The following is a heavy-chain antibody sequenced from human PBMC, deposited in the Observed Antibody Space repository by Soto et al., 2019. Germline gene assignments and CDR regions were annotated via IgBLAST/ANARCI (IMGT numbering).Heavy chain of an antibody. CDR2: IYTSGST. Sequence: PSETLSLTCTVSGGSISSYYWSWIRQPAGKGLEWIGRIYTSGSTNYNPSLKSRVTISVDTSKNQFSLKLSSVTAADTAVYYCARDRPVRGVLYYYYGMDVWGQGTTVTVSS. J-gene: IGHJ6*02. CDR1: GGSISSYY. D-gene: IGHD3-10*01. CDR3: ARDRPVRGVLYYYYGMDV. V-gene: IGHV4-4*07.